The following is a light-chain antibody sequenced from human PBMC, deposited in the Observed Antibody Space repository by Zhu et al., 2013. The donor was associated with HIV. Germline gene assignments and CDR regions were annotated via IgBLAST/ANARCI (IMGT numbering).Light chain of an antibody. J-gene: IGKJ2*01. CDR1: QSISSW. CDR2: KAS. Sequence: DIQMTQSPSTLSASVGDRVTITCRASQSISSWLAWYQQKPGKAPKLLIYKASSLESGVPSRFSGSGSGTEFTLTISSLQPEDFATYYCQQSYSTEHTFGQGTKLEIK. V-gene: IGKV1-5*03. CDR3: QQSYSTEHT.